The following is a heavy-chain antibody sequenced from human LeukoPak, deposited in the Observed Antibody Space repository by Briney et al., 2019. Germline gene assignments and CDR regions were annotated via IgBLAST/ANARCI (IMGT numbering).Heavy chain of an antibody. CDR3: ARGGHRYYYDSSGYYDY. Sequence: SQTLSLTCTVSGGSISSGSYYWSWIRQPAGKGLERIGRIYTSGSTNYNPSLKSRVTISVDTSKNQFSLKLSSVTAADTAVYYCARGGHRYYYDSSGYYDYWGQGTLVTVSS. D-gene: IGHD3-22*01. CDR2: IYTSGST. CDR1: GGSISSGSYY. J-gene: IGHJ4*02. V-gene: IGHV4-61*02.